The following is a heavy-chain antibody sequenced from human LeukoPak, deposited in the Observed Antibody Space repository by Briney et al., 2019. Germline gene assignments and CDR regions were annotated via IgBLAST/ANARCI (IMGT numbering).Heavy chain of an antibody. CDR3: ARGSGWYLAGLDY. Sequence: GGSLRLSCAASGFTFSSYWMSWVRQAPGKGLEWVANIKQDGSEKYYVDSVKGRFTISRDNAKNSLYLQMNSLRAEDTAVYYCARGSGWYLAGLDYWGQGTLVTVSS. CDR1: GFTFSSYW. V-gene: IGHV3-7*01. CDR2: IKQDGSEK. D-gene: IGHD6-19*01. J-gene: IGHJ4*02.